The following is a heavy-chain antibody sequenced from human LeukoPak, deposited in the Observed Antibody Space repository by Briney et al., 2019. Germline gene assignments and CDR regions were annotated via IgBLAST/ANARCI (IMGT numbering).Heavy chain of an antibody. CDR1: GFTFSSYA. CDR3: ARERLGHIYFDY. CDR2: MSYDASNE. J-gene: IGHJ4*02. D-gene: IGHD6-19*01. V-gene: IGHV3-30-3*01. Sequence: GGSLRLSCTASGFTFSSYAMHWVRQAPGKGLEWVAVMSYDASNEYYADSVKGRFPISRDNSKNTLYLQMNSLTAEDTAVYYCARERLGHIYFDYWGQGTLVTVSS.